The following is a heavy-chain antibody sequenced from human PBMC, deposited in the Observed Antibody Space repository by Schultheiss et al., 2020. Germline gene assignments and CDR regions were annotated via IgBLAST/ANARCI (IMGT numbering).Heavy chain of an antibody. J-gene: IGHJ6*02. Sequence: GGSLRLSCAASGFTFSSYSMNWVRQAPGKGLEWVSYISSSSSTIYYADSVKGRFTISRDNSKNTLYLQMNSLRAEDTAVYYCAKDLIAAAGPPYYYYGMDVWGQGTTVTVSS. D-gene: IGHD6-13*01. CDR2: ISSSSSTI. CDR1: GFTFSSYS. V-gene: IGHV3-48*01. CDR3: AKDLIAAAGPPYYYYGMDV.